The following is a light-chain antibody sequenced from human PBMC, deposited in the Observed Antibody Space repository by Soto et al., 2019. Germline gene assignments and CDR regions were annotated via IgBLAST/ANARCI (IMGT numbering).Light chain of an antibody. Sequence: IQVTQSPPTLSASVGDRVTITFRASQTISTWMAWYQQKPGKAPKLLVYDASTLQSGVASRFSGSGSGTEFTLIISGLQPDDSATYYCQQYTNTNNPWMFGQGTKVDI. CDR3: QQYTNTNNPWM. CDR1: QTISTW. J-gene: IGKJ1*01. CDR2: DAS. V-gene: IGKV1-5*01.